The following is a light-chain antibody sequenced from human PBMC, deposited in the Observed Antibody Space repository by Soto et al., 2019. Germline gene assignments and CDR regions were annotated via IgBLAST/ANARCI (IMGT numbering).Light chain of an antibody. CDR1: HSVSNY. Sequence: EIMSTQSPATPSWYPGEMAIFSVRAIHSVSNYLVVYQQNPGQAPRLLIYGASNRATGIPDRFSGSGSGTDFTLTISRLEPEDFAVYYCQQYGSSGTFGQGTKVDI. V-gene: IGKV3-20*01. CDR2: GAS. CDR3: QQYGSSGT. J-gene: IGKJ1*01.